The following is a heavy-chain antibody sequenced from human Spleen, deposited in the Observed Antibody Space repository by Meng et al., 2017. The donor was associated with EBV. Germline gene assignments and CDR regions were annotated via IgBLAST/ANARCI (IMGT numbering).Heavy chain of an antibody. Sequence: QLTLEASGPTLVKPTQTLALTCTFSGFSLSTRGVGVGWIRQPPGKALEWLALIYWDDDTRYSPSLKSRLTITKDTSKNQVVLTMTNMDPVDTATYYCAHIIVARPFDSWGQGTLVTVSS. V-gene: IGHV2-5*02. CDR2: IYWDDDT. D-gene: IGHD6-6*01. CDR1: GFSLSTRGVG. CDR3: AHIIVARPFDS. J-gene: IGHJ4*02.